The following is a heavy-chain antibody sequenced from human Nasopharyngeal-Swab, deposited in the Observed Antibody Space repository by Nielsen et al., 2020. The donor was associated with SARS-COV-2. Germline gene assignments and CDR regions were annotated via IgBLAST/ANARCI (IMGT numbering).Heavy chain of an antibody. Sequence: GESLKISCAASGFTFSDYYMSWIRQAPGKGLEWVSYISSSGSTIYYADSVKGRFTISRDNAKNSLYLQMNSLRAEDTAVYYCARPRGYSYGHPPDYWGQGTLVTVSS. CDR3: ARPRGYSYGHPPDY. D-gene: IGHD5-18*01. V-gene: IGHV3-11*04. J-gene: IGHJ4*02. CDR1: GFTFSDYY. CDR2: ISSSGSTI.